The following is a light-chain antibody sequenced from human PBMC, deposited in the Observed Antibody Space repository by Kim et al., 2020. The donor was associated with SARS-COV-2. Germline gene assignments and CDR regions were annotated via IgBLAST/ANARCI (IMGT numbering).Light chain of an antibody. V-gene: IGLV2-14*03. Sequence: QSIPTSCTGTSSRVGYYNYVSWYQQHPDQAPKLIIYDVSYRPSGVSTHFSGSKSGNTASLTISGLQAADEADYYCTSYTGADTVLFGGGTQLTIL. J-gene: IGLJ2*01. CDR1: SSRVGYYNY. CDR2: DVS. CDR3: TSYTGADTVL.